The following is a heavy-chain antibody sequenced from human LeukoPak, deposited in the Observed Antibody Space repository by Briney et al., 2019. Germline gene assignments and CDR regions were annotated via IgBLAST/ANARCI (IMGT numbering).Heavy chain of an antibody. Sequence: SETLSLTCTVSGGPISGGSFYWTWIRQPAGKGLEWIGRIYASGSTNYNSSLKSRVTISVDTSKNQFSLRLSSVTAADTAVYYCARGGDSSSWSVDYWGQGTLVTVSS. CDR2: IYASGST. V-gene: IGHV4-61*02. D-gene: IGHD6-13*01. CDR1: GGPISGGSFY. CDR3: ARGGDSSSWSVDY. J-gene: IGHJ4*02.